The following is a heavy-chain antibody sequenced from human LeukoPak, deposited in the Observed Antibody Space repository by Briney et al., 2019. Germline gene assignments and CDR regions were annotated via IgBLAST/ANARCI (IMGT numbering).Heavy chain of an antibody. J-gene: IGHJ6*03. CDR1: GYTFTSYD. CDR2: MNPNSGNT. V-gene: IGHV1-8*01. Sequence: ASVKVSCKASGYTFTSYDINWVRQATGQGLEWMGWMNPNSGNTGYAQKFQGRVTMTRNTSISTAYMELSSLRSEDTAVYYCARDPYSGNYGNDYYYYMDVWGKGTTVTISS. CDR3: ARDPYSGNYGNDYYYYMDV. D-gene: IGHD1-26*01.